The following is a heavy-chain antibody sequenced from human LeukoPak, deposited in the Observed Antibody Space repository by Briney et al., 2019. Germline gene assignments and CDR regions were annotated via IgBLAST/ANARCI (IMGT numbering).Heavy chain of an antibody. CDR3: AREVVLTATSVFDY. CDR1: GFRFSAYW. CDR2: INSDGSST. Sequence: GGSLRLSCAASGFRFSAYWIHWVRQAPGEGLVWVSRINSDGSSTIYADSVKGRFTISRDNTKNTVYLQMNSLRAEDTAVYYCAREVVLTATSVFDYWGQGTQVTVSS. J-gene: IGHJ4*02. V-gene: IGHV3-74*01. D-gene: IGHD2-21*02.